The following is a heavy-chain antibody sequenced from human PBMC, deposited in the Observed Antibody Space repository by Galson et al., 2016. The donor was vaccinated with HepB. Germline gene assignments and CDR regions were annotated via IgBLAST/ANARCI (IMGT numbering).Heavy chain of an antibody. V-gene: IGHV3-9*01. CDR1: GFTFDGYA. J-gene: IGHJ3*02. D-gene: IGHD3/OR15-3a*01. CDR3: AKVDRWRYDAFDI. Sequence: SLRLSCAASGFTFDGYAMHWVRQTPGKGLEWVSGISWNSGSIGYADSVKGRFIFSRDNAKNSLYLQMNSLRSEDTALYYCAKVDRWRYDAFDIWGQGTMVTVSS. CDR2: ISWNSGSI.